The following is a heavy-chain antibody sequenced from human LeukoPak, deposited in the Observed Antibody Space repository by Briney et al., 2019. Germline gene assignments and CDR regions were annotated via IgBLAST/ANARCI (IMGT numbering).Heavy chain of an antibody. CDR3: AKDGESYDFWSGYLFDY. CDR2: IRYDGSNK. J-gene: IGHJ4*02. D-gene: IGHD3-3*01. V-gene: IGHV3-30*02. Sequence: PGGSLRLSCAASGFTFSSYGMHWVRQAPGKGLEWVALIRYDGSNKYYADSVKGRFTISRDNSKNTLYLQMNSLRAEDTAVYYCAKDGESYDFWSGYLFDYWGQGTLVTVSS. CDR1: GFTFSSYG.